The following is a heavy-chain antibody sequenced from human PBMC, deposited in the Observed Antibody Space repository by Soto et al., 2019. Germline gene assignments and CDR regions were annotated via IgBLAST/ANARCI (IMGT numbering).Heavy chain of an antibody. J-gene: IGHJ4*02. Sequence: QITLKESGPTLVKPTQTLTLTCTFSGFSLSSSGVGVGWIRQPPGKALEWLALIYWNDDKRYSPSLKSRLTITKDTSKNQVVLTMTNMDPVDTATYYCAHSGTMVPPFDYWGQGTLVTVSS. CDR1: GFSLSSSGVG. CDR3: AHSGTMVPPFDY. V-gene: IGHV2-5*01. D-gene: IGHD3-10*01. CDR2: IYWNDDK.